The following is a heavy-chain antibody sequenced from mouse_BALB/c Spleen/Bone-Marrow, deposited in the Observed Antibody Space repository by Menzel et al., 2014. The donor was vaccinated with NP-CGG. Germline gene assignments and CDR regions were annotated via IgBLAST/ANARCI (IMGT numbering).Heavy chain of an antibody. V-gene: IGHV5-6*01. Sequence: EAQLVEAGGDLVKPGGPLKLPCVASGFSFSSYGLSWVRPTPDKRLEWVATICSGGSYIYYPDSVKGPFTIYRDNAKNALYLQMSSLKFEDTAMYYCARQTYYDYDGYFGYWGQGTTLTVSS. D-gene: IGHD2-4*01. J-gene: IGHJ2*01. CDR1: GFSFSSYG. CDR3: ARQTYYDYDGYFGY. CDR2: ICSGGSYI.